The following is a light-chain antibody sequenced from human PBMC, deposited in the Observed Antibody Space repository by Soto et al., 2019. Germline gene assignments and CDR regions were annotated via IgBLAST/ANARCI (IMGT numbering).Light chain of an antibody. CDR1: QSVSSN. V-gene: IGKV3D-15*01. J-gene: IGKJ5*01. CDR2: GAS. CDR3: QQYNNWTLT. Sequence: IVLTQSPATLSVSPGERTSLSCRASQSVSSNLAWYQQKTGQAPRLLISGASTRATGVPARLSGSGSGTEFTITITSMQYEDFAVYCCQQYNNWTLTFGPGTRLEIK.